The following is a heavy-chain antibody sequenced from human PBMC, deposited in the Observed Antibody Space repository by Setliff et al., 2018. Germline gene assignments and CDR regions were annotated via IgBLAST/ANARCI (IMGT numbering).Heavy chain of an antibody. D-gene: IGHD2-2*01. CDR2: IIPIFGTA. CDR3: VRDRAAIVVGPPTAAFDI. V-gene: IGHV1-69*05. Sequence: PSVKVSCKASGGTFSSYAISWVRQAPGQGLEWMGGIIPIFGTANYAQNFQGRVTITTDTSTGTAYMEVRSLRSDATAQYYCVRDRAAIVVGPPTAAFDIWGQGTMVTVSS. J-gene: IGHJ3*02. CDR1: GGTFSSYA.